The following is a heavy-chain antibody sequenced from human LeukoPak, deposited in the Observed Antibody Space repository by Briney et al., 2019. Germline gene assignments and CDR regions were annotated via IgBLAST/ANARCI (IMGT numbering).Heavy chain of an antibody. J-gene: IGHJ6*02. V-gene: IGHV4-39*07. CDR1: GGSISSSSYY. CDR2: IYYSGST. Sequence: SETLSLTCTVSGGSISSSSYYWGWIRQPPGKGLEWIGSIYYSGSTYYNPSLKSRVTISVDTSKNQFSLKLSSVTAADTAVYYCARDPDYGDVPDYYYGMDVWGQGTTVTVSS. D-gene: IGHD4-17*01. CDR3: ARDPDYGDVPDYYYGMDV.